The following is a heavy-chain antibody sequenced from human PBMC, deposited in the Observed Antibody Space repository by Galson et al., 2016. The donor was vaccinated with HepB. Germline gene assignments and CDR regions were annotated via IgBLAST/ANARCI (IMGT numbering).Heavy chain of an antibody. CDR1: GFTFSDYT. J-gene: IGHJ3*02. D-gene: IGHD3-10*01. V-gene: IGHV3-23*01. CDR3: AKVVGRFGSGGDAFDI. Sequence: SLRLSCAASGFTFSDYTIHWVRQAPGKGLEWVSGISGTGGSTYYADSVKGRFPISRDNSKNTLYLQINSLRAEDTAVYYCAKVVGRFGSGGDAFDIWGQGTMVTVSS. CDR2: ISGTGGST.